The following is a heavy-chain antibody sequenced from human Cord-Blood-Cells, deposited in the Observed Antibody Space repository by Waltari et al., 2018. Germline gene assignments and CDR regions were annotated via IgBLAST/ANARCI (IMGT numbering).Heavy chain of an antibody. D-gene: IGHD6-19*01. Sequence: QVQLVQSGAEVKKPGASVKVSCKASGYTFTGYYMHWVRQAPGQGLEWMGWINPKSGGTNYAQKFQGRVTRTRDTSISTAYMELSRLRSDDTAVYYCAAYSSGWYGLYWGQGTLVTVSS. J-gene: IGHJ4*02. CDR1: GYTFTGYY. V-gene: IGHV1-2*02. CDR3: AAYSSGWYGLY. CDR2: INPKSGGT.